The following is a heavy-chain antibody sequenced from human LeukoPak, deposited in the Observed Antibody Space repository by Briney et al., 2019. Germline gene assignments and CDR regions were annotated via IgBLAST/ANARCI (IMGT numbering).Heavy chain of an antibody. CDR2: ISSSGSTI. CDR3: ATEPNAYGEYFDY. D-gene: IGHD1-14*01. J-gene: IGHJ4*02. Sequence: GGSLRLSCAASGFTFSSYEMNWVRQAPGKGLEWVSYISSSGSTIYYADSVKGRFTIPRDNAKNSLYLQMNSLRAEDTAVYYCATEPNAYGEYFDYWGQGTLVTVSS. CDR1: GFTFSSYE. V-gene: IGHV3-48*03.